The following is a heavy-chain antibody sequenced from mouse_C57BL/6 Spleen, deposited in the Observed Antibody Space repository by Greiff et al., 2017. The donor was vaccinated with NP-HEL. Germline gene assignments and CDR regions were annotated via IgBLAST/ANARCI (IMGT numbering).Heavy chain of an antibody. CDR3: ARWGYYAMDY. J-gene: IGHJ4*01. Sequence: QVQLQQSGPELVKPGASVKISCKASGYSFTSYYIHWVKQRPGQGLEWIGWIYPGSGNTKYNEKFKGKATLTADTSSSTAYMQLSSLTSEDSAVYYCARWGYYAMDYWGQGTSVTVSS. CDR1: GYSFTSYY. V-gene: IGHV1-66*01. CDR2: IYPGSGNT.